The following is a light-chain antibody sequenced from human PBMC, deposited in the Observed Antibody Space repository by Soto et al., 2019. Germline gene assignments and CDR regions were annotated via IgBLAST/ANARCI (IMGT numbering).Light chain of an antibody. CDR2: WAS. J-gene: IGKJ2*01. Sequence: DIALTQSPDSLALSLGERATINCKSSQSVLYSSNNKNYLAWYQQKPGQPPKLLIYWASARESGVPDRFSGSGSGTDFTLTISSLQAEDVAVYYCQQYYSSPPYTFGQGTKLEIK. CDR1: QSVLYSSNNKNY. CDR3: QQYYSSPPYT. V-gene: IGKV4-1*01.